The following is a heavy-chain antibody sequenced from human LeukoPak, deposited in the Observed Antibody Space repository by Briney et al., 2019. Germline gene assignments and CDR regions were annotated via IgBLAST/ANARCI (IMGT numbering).Heavy chain of an antibody. Sequence: GGSLRLSCAASGFTFSSYGMHWVRQAPGKGLEWVAVISYDGSNKYYADSVKGRFTISRDNSKNTLYLQMNSLRSEDTAVYYCARGEGEVVAAIVLFDYWGQGTLVTVSS. D-gene: IGHD2-15*01. CDR2: ISYDGSNK. J-gene: IGHJ4*02. CDR3: ARGEGEVVAAIVLFDY. CDR1: GFTFSSYG. V-gene: IGHV3-30*03.